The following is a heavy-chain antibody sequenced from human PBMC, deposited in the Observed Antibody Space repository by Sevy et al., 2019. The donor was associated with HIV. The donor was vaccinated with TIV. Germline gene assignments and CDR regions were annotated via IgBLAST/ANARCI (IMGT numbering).Heavy chain of an antibody. J-gene: IGHJ5*02. Sequence: GGSLRLSCAASGFTVSSSYMTWVRQPPGKGLEWVSVIYSGGSTYYADSVKGRFTISRDNSKNTLYLQMNNLRVDDTAVYYCARGRGVFGAVAINWFDPWGRGALVTVSS. CDR1: GFTVSSSY. CDR2: IYSGGST. D-gene: IGHD3-3*01. V-gene: IGHV3-53*01. CDR3: ARGRGVFGAVAINWFDP.